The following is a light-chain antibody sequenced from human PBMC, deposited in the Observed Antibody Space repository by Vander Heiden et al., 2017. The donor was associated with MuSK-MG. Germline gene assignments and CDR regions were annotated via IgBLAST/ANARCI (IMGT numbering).Light chain of an antibody. Sequence: QSALTQPASVSGSPGQSITIPCTGTSHDVGGYNYVSWYQQHPGKAPKLMIYDVSNRPSGVSNRFSGSKSGNTASLTISGLQAEDEADYYCSSYASSNTVLFGGGTKLTVL. CDR2: DVS. CDR3: SSYASSNTVL. V-gene: IGLV2-14*03. J-gene: IGLJ3*02. CDR1: SHDVGGYNY.